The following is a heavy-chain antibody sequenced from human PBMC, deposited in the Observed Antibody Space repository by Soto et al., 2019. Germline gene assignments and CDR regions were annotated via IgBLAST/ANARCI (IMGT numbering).Heavy chain of an antibody. D-gene: IGHD3-22*01. CDR2: ISAYNGNT. J-gene: IGHJ3*02. CDR1: GYTFTSYG. V-gene: IGHV1-18*04. CDR3: AREEGYYYDSSGYYTIDAFDI. Sequence: QVQLVQSGAEVKKPGASVKVSCKASGYTFTSYGISWVRQAPGQGLEWMGWISAYNGNTNYAQKLQGRVTMTTDTSTSTAYMELRSLRSDDTVVYYCAREEGYYYDSSGYYTIDAFDIWGQGTMVTVSS.